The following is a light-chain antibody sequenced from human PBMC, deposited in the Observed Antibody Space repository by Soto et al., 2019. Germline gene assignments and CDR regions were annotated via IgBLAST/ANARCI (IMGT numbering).Light chain of an antibody. Sequence: DIQMTQSHSTLSASVGDRVTITCRASQSISSWLAGYQQKPGKAPKLLIYDASSLESGVPSRFSGSGSGTEFPLTISSLQPDDFATYYCQQYNSRMYTFGHGTKRAI. J-gene: IGKJ2*01. CDR3: QQYNSRMYT. CDR1: QSISSW. V-gene: IGKV1-5*01. CDR2: DAS.